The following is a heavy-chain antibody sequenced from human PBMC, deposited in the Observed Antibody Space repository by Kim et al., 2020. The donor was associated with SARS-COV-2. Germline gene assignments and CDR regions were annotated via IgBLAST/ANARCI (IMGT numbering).Heavy chain of an antibody. D-gene: IGHD1-7*01. CDR1: GYSFTSYW. V-gene: IGHV5-51*01. CDR3: ARQWGPSRITGTKGRNLDFDY. Sequence: GESLKISCKGSGYSFTSYWIGWVRQMPGKGLEWMGIIYPGDSDTRYSPSFQGQVTISADKSISTAYLQWSSLKASDTAMYYCARQWGPSRITGTKGRNLDFDYWGQGTLVTVSS. CDR2: IYPGDSDT. J-gene: IGHJ4*02.